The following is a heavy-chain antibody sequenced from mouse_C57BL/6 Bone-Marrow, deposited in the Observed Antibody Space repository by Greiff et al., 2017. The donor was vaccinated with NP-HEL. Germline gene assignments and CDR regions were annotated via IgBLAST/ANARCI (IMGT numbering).Heavy chain of an antibody. J-gene: IGHJ4*01. CDR3: ASPINYLVYYVRDY. V-gene: IGHV1-7*01. Sequence: QVQLKQSGAELAKPGASVKLSCKASGYTFTSYWMHWVKQRPGQGLEWIGYINPSSGYTKYNQKFKDKATLTADKSSSTAYMQLSSLTYEDSAVYYCASPINYLVYYVRDYWGQGPQSPSPQ. CDR2: INPSSGYT. CDR1: GYTFTSYW. D-gene: IGHD2-1*01.